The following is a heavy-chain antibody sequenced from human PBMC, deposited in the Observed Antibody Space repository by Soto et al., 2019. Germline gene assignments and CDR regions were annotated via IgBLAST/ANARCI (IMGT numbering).Heavy chain of an antibody. V-gene: IGHV1-18*01. CDR2: ISTYNGNT. D-gene: IGHD3-3*01. J-gene: IGHJ4*02. CDR3: ETAIDRGVGSDY. Sequence: QVQLVQSGAELKKPGASVKVSCKASGYTFTSYGISLVRQAPGQGLEWMGWISTYNGNTKYAQKLQGRVTMTTDTSTSKAYRELRSLRSDNTAVFSYETAIDRGVGSDYSGQGTLVPVSS. CDR1: GYTFTSYG.